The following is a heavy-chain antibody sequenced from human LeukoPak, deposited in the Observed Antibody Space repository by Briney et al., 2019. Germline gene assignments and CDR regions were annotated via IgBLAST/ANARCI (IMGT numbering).Heavy chain of an antibody. J-gene: IGHJ4*02. CDR2: INPNSGGA. CDR3: ARGLRGSPAFDY. CDR1: GYIFSDYT. V-gene: IGHV1-2*02. Sequence: GASVKVSCKASGYIFSDYTMHWVRQAPGQGLEWMGWINPNSGGANYAQKFQGRVTMSRDTSISTAYMELSRLRSDDTAVYYCARGLRGSPAFDYWGQGTLVTVSS. D-gene: IGHD2-2*01.